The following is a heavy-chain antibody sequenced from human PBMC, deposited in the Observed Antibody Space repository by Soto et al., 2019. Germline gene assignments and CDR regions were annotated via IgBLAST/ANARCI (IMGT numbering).Heavy chain of an antibody. J-gene: IGHJ4*02. Sequence: ETLSLTCTVSGGPISSYYWSWIRQPPGKGLEWVGRIKRNTDGGKTDYHAPVKGRITISRDDSKNTLSLQMNSLKNENTAVFFCTTGLSSGYYNFDYWGQGTLVTVSS. CDR2: IKRNTDGGKT. CDR3: TTGLSSGYYNFDY. CDR1: GGPISSYY. V-gene: IGHV3-15*01. D-gene: IGHD3-22*01.